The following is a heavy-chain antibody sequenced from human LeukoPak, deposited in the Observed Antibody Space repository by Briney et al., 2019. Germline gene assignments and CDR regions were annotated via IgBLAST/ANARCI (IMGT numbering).Heavy chain of an antibody. CDR3: ARVIGDGGPNRVYYFDY. CDR1: GFTFSSYT. Sequence: GGSLRLSCAASGFTFSSYTMNWVRQPPGKGLEWVSNIGTSSTTIYYADSVKGRFTISRDNAKNSLYLQMNSLRAEDTAVYYCARVIGDGGPNRVYYFDYWGQGTLVTVSS. J-gene: IGHJ4*02. V-gene: IGHV3-48*01. CDR2: IGTSSTTI. D-gene: IGHD4-17*01.